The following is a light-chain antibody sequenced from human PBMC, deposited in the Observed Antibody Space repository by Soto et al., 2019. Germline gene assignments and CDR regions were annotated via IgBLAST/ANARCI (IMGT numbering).Light chain of an antibody. Sequence: DFQITHPPSTLSAFVGDRVTITCRASQNIRSRLAWFQQKTGKAPKILIYDASSLESGVPQRFRGSGSGTECTLPISNLQPEDVATDYCLQDYNYPWTFGQGTKVDIK. J-gene: IGKJ1*01. CDR1: QNIRSR. V-gene: IGKV1-5*01. CDR2: DAS. CDR3: LQDYNYPWT.